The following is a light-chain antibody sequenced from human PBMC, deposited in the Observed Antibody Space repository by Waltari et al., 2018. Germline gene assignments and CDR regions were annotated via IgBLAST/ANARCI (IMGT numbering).Light chain of an antibody. J-gene: IGLJ3*02. CDR2: EVS. V-gene: IGLV2-23*02. Sequence: QSALTQPASVSGSPGQSITIPCTGTIIDVGPSHLVSWYQHHPGKAPKLILYEVSERPSGVSNRFSGSKAGNTASLTSSGLQAEDEADYYCCSYARYTSLVFGGGTRLTVL. CDR1: IIDVGPSHL. CDR3: CSYARYTSLV.